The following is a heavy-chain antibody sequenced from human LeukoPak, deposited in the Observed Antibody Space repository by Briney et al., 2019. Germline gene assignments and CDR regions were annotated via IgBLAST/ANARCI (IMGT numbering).Heavy chain of an antibody. Sequence: GGSLRLSCAASGFTVSSNYMSWVRQAPGKGLEWVSVIYSGGSTYYADSVKGRFTISRDNSKNSLYLQMNSLRAEDTAVYYCARDHLVYDFWSGYPPSDAEAYYYGMDVWGQGTTVTVSS. CDR2: IYSGGST. D-gene: IGHD3-3*01. V-gene: IGHV3-53*01. J-gene: IGHJ6*02. CDR3: ARDHLVYDFWSGYPPSDAEAYYYGMDV. CDR1: GFTVSSNY.